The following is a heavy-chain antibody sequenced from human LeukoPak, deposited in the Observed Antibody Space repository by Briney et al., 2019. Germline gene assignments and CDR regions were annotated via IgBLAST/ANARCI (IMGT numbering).Heavy chain of an antibody. D-gene: IGHD2-15*01. Sequence: PGGSLRPSCAASGFTFSSYSMNWVRQAPGKGLEWVSSISSSSSYIYYADSVKGRFTISRDNAKNSLYLQMNSLRAEDTAVYYCARAGYCSGGSCLNWFDPWGQGTLVTVSS. CDR3: ARAGYCSGGSCLNWFDP. CDR1: GFTFSSYS. CDR2: ISSSSSYI. J-gene: IGHJ5*02. V-gene: IGHV3-21*01.